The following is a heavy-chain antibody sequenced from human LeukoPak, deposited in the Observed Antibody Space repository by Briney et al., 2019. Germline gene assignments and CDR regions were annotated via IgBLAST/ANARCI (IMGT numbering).Heavy chain of an antibody. CDR1: GFTFNSYW. D-gene: IGHD2-15*01. V-gene: IGHV3-7*03. CDR3: ARGRIAPDY. Sequence: PGGSLRLSCAASGFTFNSYWMNWVRQAPGKGLEWVANIKRDGSEKYYVDSVKGRFTISRDNAKNSLDLQMNSLRVEDTAVYYCARGRIAPDYWGQGTLVTVSS. CDR2: IKRDGSEK. J-gene: IGHJ4*02.